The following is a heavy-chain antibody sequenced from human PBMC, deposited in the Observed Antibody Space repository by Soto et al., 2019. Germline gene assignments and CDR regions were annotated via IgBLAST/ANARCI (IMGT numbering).Heavy chain of an antibody. CDR2: IIPIFGTA. Sequence: QVQLVQSGAEVKKPGSSVKVSCKASGGTFSSYAISWVRQAPGQGLEWMGGIIPIFGTANYAQKVQSRVTITADESTSTAYMALSSLRSEDTAVYYCAGPTKPLYYYSGMDVWGQATAVTVSS. CDR3: AGPTKPLYYYSGMDV. J-gene: IGHJ6*02. CDR1: GGTFSSYA. D-gene: IGHD1-1*01. V-gene: IGHV1-69*12.